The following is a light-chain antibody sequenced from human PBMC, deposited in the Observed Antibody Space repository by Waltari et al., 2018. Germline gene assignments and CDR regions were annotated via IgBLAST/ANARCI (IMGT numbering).Light chain of an antibody. CDR1: QSISTY. V-gene: IGKV1-39*01. Sequence: DIQMTQSPSSLSASVGDRVTITCRASQSISTYLNWYQQKPGKAPKLLIYAASSLQSGVPSRFSGSGSVTDFTLTISSLQPEDFATYYCQQSYSTPVMYTFGQGTKLEIK. CDR2: AAS. J-gene: IGKJ2*01. CDR3: QQSYSTPVMYT.